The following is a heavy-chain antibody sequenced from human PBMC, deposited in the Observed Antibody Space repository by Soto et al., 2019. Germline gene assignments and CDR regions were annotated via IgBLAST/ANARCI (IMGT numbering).Heavy chain of an antibody. CDR1: GFTFSSYW. CDR2: INSDGSST. J-gene: IGHJ5*02. D-gene: IGHD3-3*01. Sequence: GGSLRLSCAASGFTFSSYWMHWVRQAPGKGLVWVSRINSDGSSTSYADSVKGRFTISRDNAKNTLYLQMNSLRAEDTAVYYCASLPITIFGVVTEDNWFDPWGQGTLVTVSS. CDR3: ASLPITIFGVVTEDNWFDP. V-gene: IGHV3-74*01.